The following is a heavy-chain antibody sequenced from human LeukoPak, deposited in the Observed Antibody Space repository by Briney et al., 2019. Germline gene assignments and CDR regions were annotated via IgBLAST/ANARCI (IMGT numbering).Heavy chain of an antibody. V-gene: IGHV4-59*12. CDR2: IYYSGST. D-gene: IGHD4-23*01. CDR1: GGSISSYY. J-gene: IGHJ5*02. Sequence: PSETLSLTCTVSGGSISSYYWSWIRQPPGKGLEWIGYIYYSGSTNYNPSLKSRVTISVDRSKNQFSLKLSSVTAADTAVYYCARYPRMTNGGWFDPWGQGTLVTVSS. CDR3: ARYPRMTNGGWFDP.